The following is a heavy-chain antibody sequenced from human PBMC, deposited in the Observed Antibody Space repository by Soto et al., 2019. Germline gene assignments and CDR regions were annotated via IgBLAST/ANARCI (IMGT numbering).Heavy chain of an antibody. Sequence: QITLKESGPTLVKPTQTLTLTCTVYGFSLSARGVGVDWIRQPPGKALEWLAVIYWNDEKRFSPSLKSRLTITKYTSNSQVVLTMTNLDPVDTATYFCARSPWGADPDYWGQGTLVTVSS. CDR2: IYWNDEK. CDR3: ARSPWGADPDY. CDR1: GFSLSARGVG. V-gene: IGHV2-5*01. D-gene: IGHD3-16*01. J-gene: IGHJ4*02.